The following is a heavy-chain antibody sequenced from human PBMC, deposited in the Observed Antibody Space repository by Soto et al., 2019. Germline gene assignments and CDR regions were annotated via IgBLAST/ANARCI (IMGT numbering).Heavy chain of an antibody. CDR1: GYTFTNYE. D-gene: IGHD3-10*01. CDR2: MNPGSGNT. Sequence: ASVKVSCKASGYTFTNYEINWVRQATGQGLEWMGWMNPGSGNTGYAHKFQGRVTMTRNISISTAYMELSRLGSNDTAIYYCARMASSGSLNWFDPWGQGTLVTVSS. CDR3: ARMASSGSLNWFDP. J-gene: IGHJ5*02. V-gene: IGHV1-8*01.